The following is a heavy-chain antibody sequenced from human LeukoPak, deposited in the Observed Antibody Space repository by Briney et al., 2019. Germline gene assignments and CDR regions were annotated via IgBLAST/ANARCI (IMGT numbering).Heavy chain of an antibody. J-gene: IGHJ6*03. V-gene: IGHV4-4*07. D-gene: IGHD3-22*01. CDR3: ARRYDSSGYYYYYMDV. CDR1: GGSISGYY. Sequence: SETLSLTCTVSGGSISGYYWTWIRQPAGKGLEWIGRIYSSGNTNYNPSLRSRVTISVDMSKNQFSLRLRSVTAADTAVYYCARRYDSSGYYYYYMDVWGKGTTVTVSS. CDR2: IYSSGNT.